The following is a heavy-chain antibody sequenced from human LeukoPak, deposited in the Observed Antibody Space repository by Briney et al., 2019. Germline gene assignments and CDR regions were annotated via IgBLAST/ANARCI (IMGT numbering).Heavy chain of an antibody. V-gene: IGHV4-31*03. CDR2: IYYTGST. D-gene: IGHD1-26*01. CDR3: AREGSTGSYLFDP. Sequence: SQTLSLTCTVSGDSISRGGYYWSWIRQHPAKGLEWIGYIYYTGSTYYNPPLKSRVTISVDISKNQFSLKVTSVTAADTAVYYCAREGSTGSYLFDPWGQGTLVTVSS. CDR1: GDSISRGGYY. J-gene: IGHJ5*02.